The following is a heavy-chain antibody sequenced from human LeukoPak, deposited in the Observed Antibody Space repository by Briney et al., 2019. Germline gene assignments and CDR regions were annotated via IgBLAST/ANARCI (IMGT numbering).Heavy chain of an antibody. D-gene: IGHD4-17*01. CDR3: AKFSPPMTTSYYYYGMDV. Sequence: GGSLRLSCAASGFTVSSNYMSWVRQAPGKGLEWVSVIYSGGSTYYADSVKGRFTISRDNSKNTLYLQMNSLRAEDTAVYYCAKFSPPMTTSYYYYGMDVWGQGTTVTVSS. CDR2: IYSGGST. CDR1: GFTVSSNY. J-gene: IGHJ6*02. V-gene: IGHV3-53*01.